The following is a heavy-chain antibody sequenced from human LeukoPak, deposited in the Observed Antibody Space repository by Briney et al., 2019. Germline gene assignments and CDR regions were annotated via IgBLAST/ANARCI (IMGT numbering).Heavy chain of an antibody. CDR3: ARGSSGWYPHYYFDY. D-gene: IGHD6-19*01. CDR1: GGSISSYY. V-gene: IGHV4-59*01. CDR2: IYYSGST. Sequence: SETLSLTCTVSGGSISSYYWSWIRQPPGKGLEWIGYIYYSGSTNYNPSLKSRVTISVDTSKNQFSLKLSSVTAADTAVHYCARGSSGWYPHYYFDYWGQGTLVTVSS. J-gene: IGHJ4*02.